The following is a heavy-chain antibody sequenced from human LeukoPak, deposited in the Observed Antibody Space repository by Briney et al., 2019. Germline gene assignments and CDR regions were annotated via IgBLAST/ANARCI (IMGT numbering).Heavy chain of an antibody. D-gene: IGHD2-8*01. CDR2: ISNSGSTI. CDR1: GFTFSDYY. Sequence: PGGSLRLSCAASGFTFSDYYMGWIRQAPGKGLEWVSYISNSGSTIYYGDSVKGRFTISRDNAKNSLYLQMSSLRAEDTAVYYCARDRVTKARDAFNIWGRGTMVTVSS. V-gene: IGHV3-11*01. CDR3: ARDRVTKARDAFNI. J-gene: IGHJ3*02.